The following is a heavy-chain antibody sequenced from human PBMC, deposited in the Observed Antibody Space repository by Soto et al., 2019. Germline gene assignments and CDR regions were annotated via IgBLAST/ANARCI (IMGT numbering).Heavy chain of an antibody. V-gene: IGHV3-21*01. J-gene: IGHJ4*02. Sequence: PGGSLRLSCAASGFTFSSYSMNWVRQAPGKGLEWVSSISSSSSYIYYADSVKGRFTISRDNAKNSLYLQMNSLRAEDTAVYYCAREGYDFWSGYPNYYFDYWGQGTLVTVSS. CDR3: AREGYDFWSGYPNYYFDY. CDR2: ISSSSSYI. CDR1: GFTFSSYS. D-gene: IGHD3-3*01.